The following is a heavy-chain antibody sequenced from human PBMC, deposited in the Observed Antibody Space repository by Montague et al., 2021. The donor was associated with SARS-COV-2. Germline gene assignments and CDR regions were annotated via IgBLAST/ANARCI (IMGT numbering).Heavy chain of an antibody. CDR3: ATLGLEVITYAFAI. CDR1: EYRLSEFS. J-gene: IGHJ3*02. Sequence: SVKVSFKVSEYRLSEFSLRMHWVRQAPGKGLEWMGEFDSQDGEATYAPKFQGRITMTEDRSTDTVYMELSSLRSNDTAVYYCATLGLEVITYAFAIWGQGTLVTVSS. D-gene: IGHD3-22*01. CDR2: FDSQDGEA. V-gene: IGHV1-24*01.